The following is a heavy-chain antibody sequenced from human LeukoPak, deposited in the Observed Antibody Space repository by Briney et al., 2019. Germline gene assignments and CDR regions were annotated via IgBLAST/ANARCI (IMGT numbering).Heavy chain of an antibody. CDR1: GYSFTSYW. CDR3: AGHQWLRFLESDYYYYYMDV. CDR2: IYPGDSDT. V-gene: IGHV5-51*01. J-gene: IGHJ6*03. Sequence: GESLKISCKGSGYSFTSYWIGWVRQMPGKGLEWMGIIYPGDSDTRYSPSFQGQVTISADKSISTAYLQWSSLKASDTAMYYCAGHQWLRFLESDYYYYYMDVWGKGTTVTVSS. D-gene: IGHD3-3*01.